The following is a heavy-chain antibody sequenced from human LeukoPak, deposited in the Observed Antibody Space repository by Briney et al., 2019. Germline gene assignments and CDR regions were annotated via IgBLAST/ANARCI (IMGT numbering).Heavy chain of an antibody. J-gene: IGHJ4*02. Sequence: ASVKVSCKASGYTFTGHYMHWVRQAPGQGLEWMGWINPNSGGTNYAQKFQGRVTMTRDTSISTAYMELSRLRSDDTAVYYCARGGRYCSGGSCYTLLTFDYWGQGTLVTVSS. V-gene: IGHV1-2*02. CDR1: GYTFTGHY. CDR2: INPNSGGT. D-gene: IGHD2-15*01. CDR3: ARGGRYCSGGSCYTLLTFDY.